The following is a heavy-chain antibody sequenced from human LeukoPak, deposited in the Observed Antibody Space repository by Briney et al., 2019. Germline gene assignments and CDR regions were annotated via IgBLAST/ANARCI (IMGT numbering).Heavy chain of an antibody. CDR2: IGTSSHYI. CDR3: ARDQCSTTTCPIDY. J-gene: IGHJ4*02. D-gene: IGHD2-2*01. CDR1: GFTFSIYT. Sequence: GGSLRLSCAASGFTFSIYTMNWVRQAPGKGLEWVSSIGTSSHYIYYADAVKGRVTISRDNAKSSLYLQLDSLGAEDTAVYYCARDQCSTTTCPIDYWGQGTLVTVAS. V-gene: IGHV3-21*01.